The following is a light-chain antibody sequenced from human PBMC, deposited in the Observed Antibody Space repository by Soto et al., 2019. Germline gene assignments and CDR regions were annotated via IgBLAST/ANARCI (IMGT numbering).Light chain of an antibody. J-gene: IGKJ1*01. Sequence: EIVLTQSPGTLSLSPGERATLSCRASQSVSSSYLAWYQQKPGQAPRLLIYGASSRATGIPDRFSGSGSGTDLTLTISKLEPADFAVYYCQQNGSSPKTFGQGTNLEIK. CDR1: QSVSSSY. CDR3: QQNGSSPKT. V-gene: IGKV3-20*01. CDR2: GAS.